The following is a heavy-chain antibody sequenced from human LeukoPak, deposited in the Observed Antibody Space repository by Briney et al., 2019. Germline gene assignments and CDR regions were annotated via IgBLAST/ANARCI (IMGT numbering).Heavy chain of an antibody. CDR3: ARGKGIAVSSFDY. CDR1: GFTFSSYA. D-gene: IGHD6-19*01. J-gene: IGHJ4*02. Sequence: GGSLRLSCAASGFTFSSYAMSWVRQVPGKGLEWVPGISGSGGSTYYADSVKGRCAISRDNSKNTLSLQMNSLRAEDTALYYCARGKGIAVSSFDYWGQGTLVTVSS. V-gene: IGHV3-23*01. CDR2: ISGSGGST.